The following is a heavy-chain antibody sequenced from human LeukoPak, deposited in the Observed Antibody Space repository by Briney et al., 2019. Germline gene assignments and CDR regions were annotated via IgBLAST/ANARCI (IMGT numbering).Heavy chain of an antibody. CDR3: ARGGTYALV. J-gene: IGHJ4*02. CDR2: ISYSGST. D-gene: IGHD3-16*01. Sequence: SKTLSLTCTVSGGSISSYYWSWIRQPPGKGLEWIGYISYSGSTNYNPSLKSRVTISVDTSKNQFSLKLSSVTAADTAVYYCARGGTYALVWGQGTLVTVSS. V-gene: IGHV4-59*01. CDR1: GGSISSYY.